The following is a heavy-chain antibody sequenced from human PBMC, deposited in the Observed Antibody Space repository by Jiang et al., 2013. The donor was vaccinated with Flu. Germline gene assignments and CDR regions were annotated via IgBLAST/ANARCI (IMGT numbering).Heavy chain of an antibody. CDR1: GASITSYY. V-gene: IGHV4-59*12. J-gene: IGHJ3*02. CDR3: ASQSSLVTAGSFDI. Sequence: CSVSGASITSYYWNWIRQPPGKGLEWIGYNYYSVSTSYNPSLGRRVTISVDTSRSQFSLTLTSVTAADTAVYYCASQSSLVTAGSFDIWGQGTLVTVSS. D-gene: IGHD2-21*02. CDR2: NYYSVST.